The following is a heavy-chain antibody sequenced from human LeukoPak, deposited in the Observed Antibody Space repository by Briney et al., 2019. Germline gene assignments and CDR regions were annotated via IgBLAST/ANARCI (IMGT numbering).Heavy chain of an antibody. CDR1: GFPFSRFW. CDR3: ARDRESESDSEGDY. CDR2: IKQGGSEI. V-gene: IGHV3-7*01. Sequence: GGSLRLSCSASGFPFSRFWMRWVRQAPGKGLEYVALIKQGGSEIYHMDSVKGRFTISRDDATNSLYLQMNSLRVEDTALYYCARDRESESDSEGDYWGQGTLVTVSS. D-gene: IGHD4-11*01. J-gene: IGHJ4*02.